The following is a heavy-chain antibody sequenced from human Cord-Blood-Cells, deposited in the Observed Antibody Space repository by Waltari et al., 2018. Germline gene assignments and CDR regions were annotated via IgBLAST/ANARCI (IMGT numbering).Heavy chain of an antibody. V-gene: IGHV4-39*01. CDR1: GGSISSSSYY. CDR3: ATARGTA. Sequence: QLQLQESGPGLVKPSETLSLTCTVPGGSISSSSYYWGWIRQPPGKGLVWIGSIYYSGSTYYNPSLKSRVTISVDTSKNQFSLKLSSVTAADTAVYYCATARGTAWGQGTLVTVSS. CDR2: IYYSGST. D-gene: IGHD1-7*01. J-gene: IGHJ5*02.